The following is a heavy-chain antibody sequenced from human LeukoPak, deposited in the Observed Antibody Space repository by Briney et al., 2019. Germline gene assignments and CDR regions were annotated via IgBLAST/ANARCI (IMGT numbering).Heavy chain of an antibody. D-gene: IGHD4-23*01. CDR2: INHSGST. Sequence: PSETLSLTCTVSGGSISSYYWSWIRQPPGKGLEWIGEINHSGSTNYNPSLKSRVTISVDTSKNQFSLKLSSVTAADTAVYYCARDGNGGNFSGGYFDYWGQGTLVTVSS. V-gene: IGHV4-34*01. CDR1: GGSISSYY. J-gene: IGHJ4*02. CDR3: ARDGNGGNFSGGYFDY.